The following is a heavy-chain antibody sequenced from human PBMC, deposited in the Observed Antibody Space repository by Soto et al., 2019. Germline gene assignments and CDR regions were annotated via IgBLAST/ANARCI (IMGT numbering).Heavy chain of an antibody. CDR1: GGTLSSYT. Sequence: APGKVSCKASGGTLSSYTINWGRQATGQGLEWMGWMNPNSGNTGYAQKFQGRVTMTRNTSISTAYMELSSLRSEDTAVYYCARERSGGWFDPWGQGTLVTVSS. J-gene: IGHJ5*02. V-gene: IGHV1-8*02. CDR2: MNPNSGNT. D-gene: IGHD3-16*01. CDR3: ARERSGGWFDP.